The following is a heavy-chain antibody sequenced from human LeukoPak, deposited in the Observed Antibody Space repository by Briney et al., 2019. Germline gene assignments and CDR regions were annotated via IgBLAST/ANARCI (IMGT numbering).Heavy chain of an antibody. J-gene: IGHJ6*03. CDR1: GFTFSSYG. D-gene: IGHD3-3*01. CDR2: IRFDGTSE. V-gene: IGHV3-30*02. Sequence: GGSLRLSCAASGFTFSSYGMHWVRQAPGKGLEWVAFIRFDGTSEFYADSVNARFTISRENSQNTVSLQLNNLRIEDTALYYCAKTSLSDPSGHYYYMDVWGKGTTVTVSS. CDR3: AKTSLSDPSGHYYYMDV.